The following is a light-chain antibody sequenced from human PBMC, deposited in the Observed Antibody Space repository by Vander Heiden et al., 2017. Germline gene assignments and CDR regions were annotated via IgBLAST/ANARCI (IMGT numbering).Light chain of an antibody. V-gene: IGKV1-16*02. CDR3: QQDSSYSWT. CDR1: QGISNH. CDR2: ATS. J-gene: IGKJ1*01. Sequence: NKMTQAPSSLSASVGDRVNITCRASQGISNHLAWFQQKPGKAPKSLNYATSSLRSGVPSKVSGSGSGTDFTLTISRLQPEDSSTYYCQQDSSYSWTFGQGTQLEIK.